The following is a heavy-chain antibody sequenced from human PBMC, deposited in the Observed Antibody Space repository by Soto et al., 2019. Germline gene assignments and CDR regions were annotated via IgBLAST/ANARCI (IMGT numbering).Heavy chain of an antibody. CDR1: GFTFSSYG. J-gene: IGHJ4*02. CDR3: EREHGGYGRGQGV. D-gene: IGHD1-26*01. Sequence: QVQLVESGGGVVQPGRSLRLSCAASGFTFSSYGMHWVRQAPGKGLEWVAVIWYDGSNKYYADSVKGRFTISRDNSKNTLYQKINRLGAGERAVYYCEREHGGYGRGQGVWGQETLVPFPS. CDR2: IWYDGSNK. V-gene: IGHV3-33*01.